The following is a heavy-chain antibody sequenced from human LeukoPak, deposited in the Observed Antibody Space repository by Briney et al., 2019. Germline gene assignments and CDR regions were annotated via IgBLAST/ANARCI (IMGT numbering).Heavy chain of an antibody. D-gene: IGHD6-19*01. CDR3: VRFGYVAGLDL. Sequence: GGSLRLSCAASGFSFNSYWMTWVRQAPGRGLEWVASIDPAGSDTYYVDRRFTISRDDAKKLVYLQMNSLRAEDTAVYYCVRFGYVAGLDLWGQGTLVTVSS. V-gene: IGHV3-7*01. CDR2: IDPAGSDT. CDR1: GFSFNSYW. J-gene: IGHJ4*02.